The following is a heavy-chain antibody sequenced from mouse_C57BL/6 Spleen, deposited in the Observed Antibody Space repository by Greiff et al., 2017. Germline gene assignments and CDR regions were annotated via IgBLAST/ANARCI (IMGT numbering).Heavy chain of an antibody. J-gene: IGHJ2*01. V-gene: IGHV5-6*01. CDR3: ARQELGPIDY. CDR1: GFTFSSYG. CDR2: ISSGGSYT. Sequence: EVMLVESGGDLVKPGGSLKLSCAASGFTFSSYGMSWVRQTPDKRLEWVATISSGGSYTYYPDSVKGRFTISRDNAKNTLYLQMSSLKSEDTAMYYCARQELGPIDYWGQGTTLTVSS. D-gene: IGHD4-1*01.